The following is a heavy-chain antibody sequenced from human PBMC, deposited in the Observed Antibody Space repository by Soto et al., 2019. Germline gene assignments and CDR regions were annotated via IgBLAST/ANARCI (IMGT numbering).Heavy chain of an antibody. D-gene: IGHD3-3*01. CDR1: GGSISSRNYY. Sequence: QLQLQESGPGLVKPLETLSLICTVSGGSISSRNYYWGWIRQPPGKGLEWIGSIYYNGFTYYNPSLKSRVTISVDTSKNQSSLRLNSVTAAAPAVYYCARQADFWSGGGGFDPWGQGTLVTVSS. CDR2: IYYNGFT. J-gene: IGHJ5*02. V-gene: IGHV4-39*01. CDR3: ARQADFWSGGGGFDP.